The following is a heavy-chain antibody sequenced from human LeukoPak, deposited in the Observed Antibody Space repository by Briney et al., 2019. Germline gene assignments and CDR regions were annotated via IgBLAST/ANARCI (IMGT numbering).Heavy chain of an antibody. D-gene: IGHD1-1*01. V-gene: IGHV4-39*01. CDR1: GVSISSSNSY. CDR3: ARLLPRTGTTAYYFHNDMDV. Sequence: PSETLSLTCTVSGVSISSSNSYWGWIRQPPGKGLEWIGSIYYSGNTYYNASLESQVSISIDTSKNQFSLKLSSVTAADTADYYCARLLPRTGTTAYYFHNDMDVWGKGTTVTISS. CDR2: IYYSGNT. J-gene: IGHJ6*03.